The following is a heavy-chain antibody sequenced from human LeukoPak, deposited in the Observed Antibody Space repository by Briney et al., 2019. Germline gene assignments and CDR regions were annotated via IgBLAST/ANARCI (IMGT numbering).Heavy chain of an antibody. V-gene: IGHV3-43D*03. CDR2: TNWDGSRS. CDR3: ARDPTEMATIGAFDI. J-gene: IGHJ3*02. D-gene: IGHD5-24*01. Sequence: GGSLRLSCVASGFTFDDYAMHWVRQVPGKGLEWVCLTNWDGSRSFCADSVKGRFTISRDNSKSSLFLEMDSLTPEDTAVYYCARDPTEMATIGAFDIWGQGTMVTVSS. CDR1: GFTFDDYA.